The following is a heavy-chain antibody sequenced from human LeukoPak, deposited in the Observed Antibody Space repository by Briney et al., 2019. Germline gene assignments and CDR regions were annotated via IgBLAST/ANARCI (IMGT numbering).Heavy chain of an antibody. CDR3: ARRRRFGCFDY. D-gene: IGHD3-16*01. Sequence: SETLSLTCAVYGGPFSGYYWSWIRQPPGKGLEWIGEINHSGSTNYNPPLKSRVTISVDTSKNQFSLKLSSVTAADTAVYYCARRRRFGCFDYWGQGTLITVSS. CDR2: INHSGST. CDR1: GGPFSGYY. V-gene: IGHV4-34*01. J-gene: IGHJ4*02.